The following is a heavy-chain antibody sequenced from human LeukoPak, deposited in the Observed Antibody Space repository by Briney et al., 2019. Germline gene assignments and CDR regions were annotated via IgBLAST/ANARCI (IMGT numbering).Heavy chain of an antibody. CDR1: GFTVSSNY. V-gene: IGHV3-53*01. D-gene: IGHD6-19*01. CDR3: HILCSSGWLYYYYMDV. J-gene: IGHJ6*03. Sequence: PGGSLRLSCAASGFTVSSNYMSWVRQAPGKGLEWVSVIYSGGSTYYADSVKGRFTISRDNSKNTLYLQMNSLRAEDTAVYYCHILCSSGWLYYYYMDVWGKGTTVTVSS. CDR2: IYSGGST.